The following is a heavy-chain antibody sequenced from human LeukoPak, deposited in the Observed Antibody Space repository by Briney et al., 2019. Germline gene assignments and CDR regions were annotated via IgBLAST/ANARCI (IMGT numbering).Heavy chain of an antibody. CDR1: GFTLSSYA. CDR3: ARDRSSSPNYFDY. Sequence: GGSLRLSCAASGFTLSSYAMHWVRQAPGKGLEWVAVISYDGSNKYYADSVKGRFTISRDNSKNTLYLQMNSLRAEDTAVYYCARDRSSSPNYFDYWGQGTLVTVSS. J-gene: IGHJ4*02. D-gene: IGHD6-13*01. V-gene: IGHV3-30-3*01. CDR2: ISYDGSNK.